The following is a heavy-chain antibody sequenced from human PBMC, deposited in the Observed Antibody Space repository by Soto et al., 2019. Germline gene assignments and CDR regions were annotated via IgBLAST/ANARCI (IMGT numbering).Heavy chain of an antibody. CDR3: ARGPRYYGSGSYFYFDY. CDR2: IIPIFGTT. Sequence: ASVKVSCKASGGTFSSYAISWVRQAPGQGLEWMGGIIPIFGTTNYAQKFQGRVTITADESTSTAYMELSSLRSEDTAVYYCARGPRYYGSGSYFYFDYWGQGTLVTVSS. V-gene: IGHV1-69*13. D-gene: IGHD3-10*01. J-gene: IGHJ4*02. CDR1: GGTFSSYA.